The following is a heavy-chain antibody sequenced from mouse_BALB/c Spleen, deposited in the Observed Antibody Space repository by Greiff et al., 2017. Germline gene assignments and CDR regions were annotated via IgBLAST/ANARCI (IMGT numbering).Heavy chain of an antibody. Sequence: EVKLQESGAELVKPGASVKLSCTASGFNIKDTYMHWVKQRPEQGLEWIGRIDPANGNTKYDPKFQGKATITADTSSNTAYLQLSSLTSEDTAVYYCARGDYGYGNAMDDWGQGTSVTVSS. D-gene: IGHD1-2*01. V-gene: IGHV14-3*02. CDR2: IDPANGNT. J-gene: IGHJ4*01. CDR3: ARGDYGYGNAMDD. CDR1: GFNIKDTY.